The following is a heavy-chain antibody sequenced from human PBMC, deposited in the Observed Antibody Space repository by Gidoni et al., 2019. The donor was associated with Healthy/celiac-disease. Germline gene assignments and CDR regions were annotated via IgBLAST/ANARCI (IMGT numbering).Heavy chain of an antibody. CDR1: GFPFSSYG. CDR3: AKESAVAGDFDY. J-gene: IGHJ4*02. D-gene: IGHD6-19*01. Sequence: QVQLVASGGGVVQPGRSLRLSCAASGFPFSSYGMHWVRQAPGKGLEWVAVISYDGSNKYYADSVKGRFTISRDNSKNTLYLQMNSLRAEDTAVYYCAKESAVAGDFDYWGQGTLVTVSS. V-gene: IGHV3-30*18. CDR2: ISYDGSNK.